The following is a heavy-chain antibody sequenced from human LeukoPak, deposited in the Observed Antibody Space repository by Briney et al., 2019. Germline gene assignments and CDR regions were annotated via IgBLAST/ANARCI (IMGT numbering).Heavy chain of an antibody. CDR2: IYYSGST. CDR1: GGSISSYY. CDR3: ARVSTYYDILTGYRAEYYFDY. J-gene: IGHJ4*02. V-gene: IGHV4-59*01. D-gene: IGHD3-9*01. Sequence: KLSETLSLTCTVSGGSISSYYWSWIRQPPGKGLEWIRYIYYSGSTNYNPSLKSRVTISVDTSKNQFSLKLSSVTAADTAVYYCARVSTYYDILTGYRAEYYFDYWGQGTLVTVSS.